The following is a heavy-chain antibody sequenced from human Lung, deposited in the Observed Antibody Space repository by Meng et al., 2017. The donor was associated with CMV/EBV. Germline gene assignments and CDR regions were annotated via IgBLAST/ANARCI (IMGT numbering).Heavy chain of an antibody. V-gene: IGHV3-48*03. D-gene: IGHD3-10*01. CDR2: ISGSSGTTT. CDR1: GFTFSSYE. J-gene: IGHJ2*01. CDR3: ARVGLTIVDL. Sequence: GESXKISCAASGFTFSSYEMNWVRQAPGKGLEWISYISGSSGTTTYYSDSVRGRFTISRDNTKKSLYLQMNSLRAEDTAVYYCARVGLTIVDLLGRGTLVTVSS.